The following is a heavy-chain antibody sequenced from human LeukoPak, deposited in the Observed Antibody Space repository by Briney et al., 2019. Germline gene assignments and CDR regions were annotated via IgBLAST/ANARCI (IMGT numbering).Heavy chain of an antibody. D-gene: IGHD2-15*01. CDR2: IIPIFGTA. CDR3: ARMSGYCSGDSCYGNNWFDP. J-gene: IGHJ5*02. CDR1: GVTFSSYA. Sequence: SVKVSCKASGVTFSSYAIIWVRQAPGQGLEWMGGIIPIFGTANYAQKFQGRVTITADESTSTAYMELSSLRSEDTAVYYCARMSGYCSGDSCYGNNWFDPWGQGTLVTVSS. V-gene: IGHV1-69*13.